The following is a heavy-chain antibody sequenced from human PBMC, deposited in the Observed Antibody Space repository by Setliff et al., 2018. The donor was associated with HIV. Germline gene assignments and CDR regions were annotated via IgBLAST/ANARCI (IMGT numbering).Heavy chain of an antibody. V-gene: IGHV1-18*01. Sequence: ASVKVSCKASGYSFINYGISWVRQAPGQGPEWMGWISPYTGNTDYAPRLLGRVTMTTDTSTSTAYLELRSLTSDDTAVYYCARARLQGIVTAVGPRDNCLDPWGQGILVTVSS. CDR2: ISPYTGNT. CDR3: ARARLQGIVTAVGPRDNCLDP. CDR1: GYSFINYG. J-gene: IGHJ5*02. D-gene: IGHD1-26*01.